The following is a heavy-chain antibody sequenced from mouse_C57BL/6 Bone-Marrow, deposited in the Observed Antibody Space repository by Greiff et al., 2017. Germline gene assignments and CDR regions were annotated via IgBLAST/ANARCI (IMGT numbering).Heavy chain of an antibody. Sequence: DVHLVESGGGLVKPGGSLKLSCAASGFTFSDYGMHWVRQAPEKGLEWVAYISSGSSTIYYADTVKGRFTISRDNAQNTLFLQMTSLRSEDTAMYYCARAPYDYDAGDYWGQGTTRTVSS. CDR3: ARAPYDYDAGDY. V-gene: IGHV5-17*01. CDR1: GFTFSDYG. D-gene: IGHD2-4*01. J-gene: IGHJ2*01. CDR2: ISSGSSTI.